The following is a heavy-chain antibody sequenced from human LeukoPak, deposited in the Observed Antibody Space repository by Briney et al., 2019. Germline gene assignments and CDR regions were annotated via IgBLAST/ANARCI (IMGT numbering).Heavy chain of an antibody. J-gene: IGHJ5*02. Sequence: GGSLRLSCVASGFTLSSNWMHWVRQAPGKGLEWVSRIKNDGSRTTYADSVKGRFTISRDNARNTLYLQMSSLRAEDTAVYYCVRSDWFDPWGQGTLVTVS. CDR1: GFTLSSNW. CDR2: IKNDGSRT. CDR3: VRSDWFDP. V-gene: IGHV3-74*03.